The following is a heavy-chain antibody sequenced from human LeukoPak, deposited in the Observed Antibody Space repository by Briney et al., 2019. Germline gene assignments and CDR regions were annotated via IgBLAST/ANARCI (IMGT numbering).Heavy chain of an antibody. D-gene: IGHD3-9*01. J-gene: IGHJ4*02. V-gene: IGHV3-21*01. Sequence: GGSLRLSCAASGFTFSSYSMNWVRQAPGKGLEWVSSISSSSSYIYYADSVKGRFTISRDNAKDSLYLQMNSLRAEDTAFYYWQREVYDILTGYSSNFDYWGQGTLVTVSS. CDR2: ISSSSSYI. CDR1: GFTFSSYS. CDR3: QREVYDILTGYSSNFDY.